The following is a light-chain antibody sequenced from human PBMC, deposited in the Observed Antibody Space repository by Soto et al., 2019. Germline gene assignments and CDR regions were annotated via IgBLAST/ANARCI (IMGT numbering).Light chain of an antibody. V-gene: IGKV1-5*03. CDR2: GAS. Sequence: DIQMTQSPSTLSASVGDRVTITCRASQNIDRWLAWYQQKPGKAPNLLIYGASSLESGVPSRFSGSGSGTEFTLTISSPRPDDFATYYCQHYNCYPWTFGQGTKVEIK. J-gene: IGKJ1*01. CDR3: QHYNCYPWT. CDR1: QNIDRW.